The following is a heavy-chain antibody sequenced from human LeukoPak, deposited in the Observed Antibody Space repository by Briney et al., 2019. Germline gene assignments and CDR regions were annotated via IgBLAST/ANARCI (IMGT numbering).Heavy chain of an antibody. CDR1: GFTFGDYA. Sequence: GRSLGLSCTASGFTFGDYAMSWVRQAPGKGLEWVGFIRGKPYGGTADYAASVRGRFTISIDDSKSIAYLQMNSLKTEDTAVYYCAKDTAMVIHYYYMDVWGKGTTVTVSS. CDR3: AKDTAMVIHYYYMDV. D-gene: IGHD5-18*01. V-gene: IGHV3-49*04. J-gene: IGHJ6*03. CDR2: IRGKPYGGTA.